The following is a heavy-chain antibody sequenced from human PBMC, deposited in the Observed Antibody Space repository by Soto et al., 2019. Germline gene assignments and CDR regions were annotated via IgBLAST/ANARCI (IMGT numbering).Heavy chain of an antibody. D-gene: IGHD1-26*01. Sequence: EAQLLESGGGLVQPGGSLRLSCAASGFTFSSYAMTWVRQAPGKGPEWVSGISGSGGRTYYADSVKGRFTISRDTSKNTRYLQMNSLGAEDTAVYYCAKARGELPYWYFDLWGRGTLVTVSS. CDR1: GFTFSSYA. CDR2: ISGSGGRT. CDR3: AKARGELPYWYFDL. J-gene: IGHJ2*01. V-gene: IGHV3-23*01.